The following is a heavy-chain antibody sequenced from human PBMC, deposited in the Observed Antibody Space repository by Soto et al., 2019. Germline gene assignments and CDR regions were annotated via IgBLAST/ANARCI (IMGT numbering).Heavy chain of an antibody. Sequence: QVQLVQSGAEVKKPGSSVKVSCKASGGTFSSYAISWVRQAPGQGLEWMGGIIPIFGTANYAQKFQGRVTITADESTSTAYMELSSLRSEDTAVYYCARERIAAAGPPSWYFDLWGRGTLVTVSS. CDR3: ARERIAAAGPPSWYFDL. CDR2: IIPIFGTA. D-gene: IGHD6-13*01. V-gene: IGHV1-69*12. CDR1: GGTFSSYA. J-gene: IGHJ2*01.